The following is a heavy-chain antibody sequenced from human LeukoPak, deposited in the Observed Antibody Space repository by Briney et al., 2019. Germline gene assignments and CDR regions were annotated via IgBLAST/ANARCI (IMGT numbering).Heavy chain of an antibody. V-gene: IGHV3-53*01. CDR1: GFIVSSKY. CDR2: IYSGGST. J-gene: IGHJ4*02. Sequence: PGGSLRLSCAASGFIVSSKYMSWVRQAPGKGLEWVSVIYSGGSTYYAASVEGRFTISRDNSKNTVYLQMNSLRAEDTAVYYCARDYPTFGVVSIFDYWGQGTLVSVSS. CDR3: ARDYPTFGVVSIFDY. D-gene: IGHD3-3*01.